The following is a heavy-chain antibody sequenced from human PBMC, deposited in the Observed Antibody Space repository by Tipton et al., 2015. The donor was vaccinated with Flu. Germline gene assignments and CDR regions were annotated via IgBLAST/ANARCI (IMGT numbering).Heavy chain of an antibody. D-gene: IGHD4-11*01. CDR1: GGSISNYY. CDR2: VHRSGSA. V-gene: IGHV4-59*08. J-gene: IGHJ5*01. CDR3: ARRDFSNYVSEPKNWFNS. Sequence: TLSLTCTVSGGSISNYYWGWIRQPPGQGLQWIGNVHRSGSAYYNSSLQSRVTISVDTSKNQFSLKLRSVTATDTAVYYCARRDFSNYVSEPKNWFNSWGQGTLVTVSS.